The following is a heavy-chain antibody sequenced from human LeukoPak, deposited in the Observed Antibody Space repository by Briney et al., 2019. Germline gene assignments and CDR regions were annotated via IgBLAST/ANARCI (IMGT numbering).Heavy chain of an antibody. J-gene: IGHJ5*02. CDR2: IHYSGST. V-gene: IGHV4-59*12. Sequence: SETLSLTCTVSGGSISSYYWSWIRQPPGRGLEWIGYIHYSGSTNYNPSLKSRVTISVDTSKNQFSLKLSSVTAADTAVYYCARVRAFDWFPPSSRRNWFDPWGQGTLVTVSS. D-gene: IGHD3-9*01. CDR3: ARVRAFDWFPPSSRRNWFDP. CDR1: GGSISSYY.